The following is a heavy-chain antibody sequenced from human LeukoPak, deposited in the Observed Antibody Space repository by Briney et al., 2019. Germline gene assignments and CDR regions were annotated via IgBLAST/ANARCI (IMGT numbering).Heavy chain of an antibody. Sequence: TGGSLRLSCAASGFTFSSYAMSWVRQAPGKGLEWVSVIYTDGRTFYADSVRGRFGISRDNPKNTLYLQMNSLRVDDTAIYYCSRDRPYGGLNGFDYWGQGTLVTVTS. CDR3: SRDRPYGGLNGFDY. CDR2: IYTDGRT. CDR1: GFTFSSYA. D-gene: IGHD4/OR15-4a*01. J-gene: IGHJ4*02. V-gene: IGHV3-23*03.